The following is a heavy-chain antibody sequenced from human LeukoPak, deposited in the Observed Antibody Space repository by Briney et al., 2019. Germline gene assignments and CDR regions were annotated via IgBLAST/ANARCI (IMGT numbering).Heavy chain of an antibody. CDR2: IRYDGSNK. CDR1: GFTFSSYG. D-gene: IGHD6-19*01. Sequence: GGSLRLSCAASGFTFSSYGMHWVRQAPGKGLEWVAFIRYDGSNKYYADSVKGRFTISRDNSKNTLYLQMNSLRAEDTAVYYCARDGTVAGIVDYFDYWGQGTLVTVSS. CDR3: ARDGTVAGIVDYFDY. V-gene: IGHV3-30*02. J-gene: IGHJ4*02.